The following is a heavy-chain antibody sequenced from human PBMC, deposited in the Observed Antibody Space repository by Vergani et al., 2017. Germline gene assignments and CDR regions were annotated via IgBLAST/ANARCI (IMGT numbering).Heavy chain of an antibody. CDR1: GGSISSYY. V-gene: IGHV4-59*01. CDR3: AGDRLYGGFDY. J-gene: IGHJ4*02. Sequence: QVQLQESGPGLVKPSETLSLTCTVSGGSISSYYWRWIRQPPGKGLEWIGYIYYSGSTNYNPSLKSRVTISVDTSKNQFSLKLSSVTAADTAVYYCAGDRLYGGFDYWGQGTLVTVSS. D-gene: IGHD4-23*01. CDR2: IYYSGST.